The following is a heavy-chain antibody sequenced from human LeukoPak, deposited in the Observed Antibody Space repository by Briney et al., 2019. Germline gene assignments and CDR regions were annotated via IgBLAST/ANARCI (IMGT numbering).Heavy chain of an antibody. Sequence: GGSLRLSCAASEFSVGSNYMTWVRQAPGKGLEWVSLSGGSTYCADSVKGRFTISRDNSKNTLYLQMNSLRAEDTAVYYCARGPSGYHNTGGQGTLVTVSS. J-gene: IGHJ4*02. CDR3: ARGPSGYHNT. V-gene: IGHV3-66*01. D-gene: IGHD5-12*01. CDR1: EFSVGSNY. CDR2: SGGST.